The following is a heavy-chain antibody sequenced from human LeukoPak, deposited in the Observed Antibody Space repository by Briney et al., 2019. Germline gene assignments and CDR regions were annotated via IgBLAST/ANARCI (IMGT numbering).Heavy chain of an antibody. J-gene: IGHJ5*02. Sequence: GGSLRLSCAASGLTFGNYWMSWVRQAPGKGLEWVASIKEDGSEEFYVESLKGRFTISRDSGKNSLNLQMNSLRVEDTAVYFCARGVGRITSSWFDPWGQGTLVTVSS. CDR2: IKEDGSEE. D-gene: IGHD3-10*01. CDR3: ARGVGRITSSWFDP. V-gene: IGHV3-7*01. CDR1: GLTFGNYW.